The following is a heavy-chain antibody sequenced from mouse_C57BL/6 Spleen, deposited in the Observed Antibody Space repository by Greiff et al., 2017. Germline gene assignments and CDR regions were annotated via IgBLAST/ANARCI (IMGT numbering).Heavy chain of an antibody. CDR1: GYTFTSYW. V-gene: IGHV1-50*01. CDR2: IDPSDSYT. D-gene: IGHD1-1*01. CDR3: ARSPYYGSSYWYFDV. Sequence: VQLQQPGAELVKPGASVKLSCKASGYTFTSYWMQWVKQRPGQGLEWIGEIDPSDSYTNYNQKFKGKATLTVDTSSSTAYMQLSSLTSEDSAVYYCARSPYYGSSYWYFDVWGTGTTVTVSS. J-gene: IGHJ1*03.